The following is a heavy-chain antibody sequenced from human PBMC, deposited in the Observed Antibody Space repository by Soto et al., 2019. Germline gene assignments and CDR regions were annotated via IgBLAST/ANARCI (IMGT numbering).Heavy chain of an antibody. V-gene: IGHV3-48*02. CDR2: ISSRSDVI. Sequence: EVQLVESGGGLVQPGGSLRLSCAASGFSFSSYSMNWVRQAPGKGLEWISYISSRSDVIYYADSLKGRFTVSRDNAKNSLYLQMNSLRDEDTAVYYCARPGEGVLFYYAMDGWGQGTTVTVSS. D-gene: IGHD3-16*01. J-gene: IGHJ6*02. CDR3: ARPGEGVLFYYAMDG. CDR1: GFSFSSYS.